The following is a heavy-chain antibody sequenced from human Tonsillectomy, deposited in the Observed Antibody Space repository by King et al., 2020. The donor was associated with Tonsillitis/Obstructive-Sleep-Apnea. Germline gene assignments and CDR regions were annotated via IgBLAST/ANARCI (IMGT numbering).Heavy chain of an antibody. CDR2: IYPGDSDT. CDR1: GYNFSNHG. V-gene: IGHV5-51*01. J-gene: IGHJ5*02. Sequence: VQLVESGAEVKKPGESLKISCNGFGYNFSNHGIGWVRQIPGRGLEWMGIIYPGDSDTRYSPSFQGQVTISADKSISTAYLQWNSLKAPDSGIYFCARSVTSALTNWFDPWGQGTQVTVSS. CDR3: ARSVTSALTNWFDP. D-gene: IGHD3-9*01.